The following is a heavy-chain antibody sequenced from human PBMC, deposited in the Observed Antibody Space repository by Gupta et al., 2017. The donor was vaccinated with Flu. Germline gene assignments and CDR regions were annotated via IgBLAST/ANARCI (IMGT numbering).Heavy chain of an antibody. J-gene: IGHJ4*02. CDR3: ARVEYYYDSSGYRQLSFDY. CDR1: GGSISSGGYY. CDR2: IYYSGST. V-gene: IGHV4-31*03. D-gene: IGHD3-22*01. Sequence: QVQLQESGPGLVKPSQTLSLTCTVSGGSISSGGYYWRWIRQHPGKGLEWIGYIYYSGSTYYNPSLKSRVTISVDTSKNQFSLKLSSVTAADTAVYYCARVEYYYDSSGYRQLSFDYWGQGTLVTVSS.